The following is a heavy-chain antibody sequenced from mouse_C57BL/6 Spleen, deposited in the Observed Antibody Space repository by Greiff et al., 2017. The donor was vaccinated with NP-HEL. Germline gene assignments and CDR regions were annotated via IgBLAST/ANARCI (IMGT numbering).Heavy chain of an antibody. Sequence: EVHLVESGGGLVQPGGSMKLSCVASGFTFSNYWMNWVRQSPEQGLEWVAQIRLKSDNYATHYAESVKGRFTISRDDSKSSVYLQMNNLRAEDTGIYYCTAGYAMDYWGQGTSVTVSS. CDR2: IRLKSDNYAT. CDR3: TAGYAMDY. D-gene: IGHD4-1*01. CDR1: GFTFSNYW. V-gene: IGHV6-3*01. J-gene: IGHJ4*01.